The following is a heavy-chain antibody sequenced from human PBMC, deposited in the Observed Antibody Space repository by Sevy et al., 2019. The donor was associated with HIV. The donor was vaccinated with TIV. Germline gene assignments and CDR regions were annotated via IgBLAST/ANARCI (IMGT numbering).Heavy chain of an antibody. CDR2: VYYTGGT. CDR3: ARRNDFDI. Sequence: SETLSLTCTVSGGSINSDHWNWIRQPPGKGLEWIGYVYYTGGTNYNPSLKNRVTISVDRTKNQFSLKRTSVTAADTAMYYCARRNDFDIWGQGTMVTVSS. V-gene: IGHV4-59*08. CDR1: GGSINSDH. J-gene: IGHJ3*02.